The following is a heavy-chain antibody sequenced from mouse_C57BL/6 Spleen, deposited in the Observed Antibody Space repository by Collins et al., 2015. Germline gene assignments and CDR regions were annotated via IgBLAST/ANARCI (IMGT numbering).Heavy chain of an antibody. J-gene: IGHJ3*01. V-gene: IGHV1S81*02. CDR3: ARSGKYGNPFAY. Sequence: QVQLQQPGAELVKPGASVKLSCKASGYTFTSYWMHWVKQRPGQGLEWIGEINPSNGRTNYNEKFKSKATLTVDKSSSTAYMQLSSLTSEDSAVYYCARSGKYGNPFAYWGQGTLVTVSA. CDR2: INPSNGRT. D-gene: IGHD2-10*02. CDR1: GYTFTSYW.